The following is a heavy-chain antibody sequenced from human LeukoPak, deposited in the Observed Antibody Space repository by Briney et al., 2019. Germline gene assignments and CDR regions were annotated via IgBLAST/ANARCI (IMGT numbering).Heavy chain of an antibody. J-gene: IGHJ4*02. D-gene: IGHD3-10*01. Sequence: GASVKVSCKASGFTFTSSAMQWVRQARGQRLEWIGWIVVGSGNTNYAQKFQERVTITRDTSISTAYMELSSLRSEDTAVYYCARGDGSGSYYVDYWGQGTLVTVSS. CDR3: ARGDGSGSYYVDY. CDR1: GFTFTSSA. CDR2: IVVGSGNT. V-gene: IGHV1-58*02.